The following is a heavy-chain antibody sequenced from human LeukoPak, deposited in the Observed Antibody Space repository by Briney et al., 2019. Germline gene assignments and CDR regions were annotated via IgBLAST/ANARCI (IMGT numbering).Heavy chain of an antibody. Sequence: SETLSLTCTVSGGSISSSTYYWGWIRRPPGKGLEWIVSIYYSGSTYYNPSLKSRTTVSVDTSKNQFSLKLSSVTAADTAVYFCTRAPTGYTSSWGCFDPWGQGTLVTVSS. CDR2: IYYSGST. CDR1: GGSISSSTYY. D-gene: IGHD6-13*01. CDR3: TRAPTGYTSSWGCFDP. J-gene: IGHJ5*02. V-gene: IGHV4-39*07.